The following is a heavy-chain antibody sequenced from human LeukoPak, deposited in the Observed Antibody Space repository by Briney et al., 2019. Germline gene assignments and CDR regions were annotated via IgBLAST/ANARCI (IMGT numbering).Heavy chain of an antibody. CDR2: IIPIFGTA. CDR1: GGTFSSYA. Sequence: ASVKVSCKASGGTFSSYAISWVRQAPGQGLEWMGGIIPIFGTANYAQKFQGRVTITADKSTSTAYMELSSLRSEDTAVYYCARKRPPGDGMDVRGKGTTVTVSS. J-gene: IGHJ6*04. CDR3: ARKRPPGDGMDV. V-gene: IGHV1-69*06.